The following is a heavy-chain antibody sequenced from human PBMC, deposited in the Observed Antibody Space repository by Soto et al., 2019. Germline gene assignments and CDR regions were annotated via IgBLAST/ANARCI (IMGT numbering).Heavy chain of an antibody. CDR3: AGGTLYDSSGPAHYYFDY. CDR2: INHSGST. CDR1: GGSFSGYY. V-gene: IGHV4-34*01. J-gene: IGHJ4*02. D-gene: IGHD3-22*01. Sequence: QVQLQQWGAGLLKPSETLSLTCAVYGGSFSGYYWSWIRQPPGKGLEWIGEINHSGSTNYNPSLKSRVTISVDTSKNQFSLKLSSVTAADTAVYYWAGGTLYDSSGPAHYYFDYWGQGTLVTVSS.